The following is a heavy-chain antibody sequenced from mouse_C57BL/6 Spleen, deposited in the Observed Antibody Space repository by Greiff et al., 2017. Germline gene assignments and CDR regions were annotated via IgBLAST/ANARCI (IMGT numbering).Heavy chain of an antibody. CDR1: GYTFTSYW. CDR2: IYPGSGST. V-gene: IGHV1-55*01. Sequence: QVQLKQPGAELVKPGASVKMSCEASGYTFTSYWITWVKQRPGQGLEWIGDIYPGSGSTNYNEKFKSKATLTVDTSSSTAYMQLSSLTSEDSAVYYCARGDSGYAMDYWGQGTSVTVSS. CDR3: ARGDSGYAMDY. J-gene: IGHJ4*01. D-gene: IGHD1-3*01.